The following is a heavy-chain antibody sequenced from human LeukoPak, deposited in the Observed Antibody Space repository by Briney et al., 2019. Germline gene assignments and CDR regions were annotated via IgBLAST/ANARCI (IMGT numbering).Heavy chain of an antibody. D-gene: IGHD5-24*01. V-gene: IGHV3-21*04. CDR1: GFTFSSYS. Sequence: PGGSLRLSCVASGFTFSSYSMHWVRQAPGKGLEWVSSISTSSSYIYYGDSVKGRFTISRDNSKNTLYLQMNSLRAEDTAVYYCAKGRRDGYNFDFDYWGQGTLVTVSS. CDR3: AKGRRDGYNFDFDY. CDR2: ISTSSSYI. J-gene: IGHJ4*02.